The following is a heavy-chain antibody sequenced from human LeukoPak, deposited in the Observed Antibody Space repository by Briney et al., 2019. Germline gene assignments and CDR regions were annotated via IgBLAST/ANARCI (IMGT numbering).Heavy chain of an antibody. J-gene: IGHJ4*02. CDR3: AKSTGSEGRVIDY. V-gene: IGHV3-48*03. CDR1: GFTFSSYE. CDR2: ISSSGNTI. Sequence: PGGSLRLSCAASGFTFSSYEMNWVRQAPGKGLEWVSYISSSGNTIYYADSVKGRFTISRDNSKNTLYLQMNSLRAEDTAVYYCAKSTGSEGRVIDYWGQGTLVTVSS. D-gene: IGHD2-8*02.